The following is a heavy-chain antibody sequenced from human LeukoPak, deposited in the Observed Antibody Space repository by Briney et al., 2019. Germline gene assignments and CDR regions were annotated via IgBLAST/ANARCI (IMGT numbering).Heavy chain of an antibody. Sequence: PGGSLRLSCAASGFTFSSHWMSWVRQAPGKGLEWVGNIKQDGSDKYYVASVKGRFTISRDNAKNSLYLQMNSLRAEDTAVYYCARVLKGQRSYDFWSGYYNNWFDPWGQGTLVTVSS. D-gene: IGHD3-3*01. CDR2: IKQDGSDK. CDR3: ARVLKGQRSYDFWSGYYNNWFDP. J-gene: IGHJ5*02. V-gene: IGHV3-7*01. CDR1: GFTFSSHW.